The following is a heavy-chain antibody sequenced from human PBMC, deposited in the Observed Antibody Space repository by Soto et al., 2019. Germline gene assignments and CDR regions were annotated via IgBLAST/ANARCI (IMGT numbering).Heavy chain of an antibody. CDR3: ARGLYYYDSSGYYGS. V-gene: IGHV3-21*01. Sequence: GGSLRLSCAASGFTFSSYGMHWVRQAPGKGLEWVSVISSDGSYKYYADSVKGRFTISRDNAKNSLYLQMNSLRAEDTAVYYYARGLYYYDSSGYYGSWGQGTLVTVSS. CDR2: ISSDGSYK. D-gene: IGHD3-22*01. J-gene: IGHJ4*02. CDR1: GFTFSSYG.